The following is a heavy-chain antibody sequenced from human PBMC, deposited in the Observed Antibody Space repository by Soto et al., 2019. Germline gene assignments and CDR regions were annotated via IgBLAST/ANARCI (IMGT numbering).Heavy chain of an antibody. CDR1: GYTFTSYY. CDR3: ARGLGLGDY. D-gene: IGHD3-9*01. Sequence: QVRLVQSGAEVKKPGASVKLSCKASGYTFTSYYIHWVRQAPGQGLEWIGIINPNGGSTNYAYTLKGRLTVTRDTSTATVYMELGALTSEDTAVYYCARGLGLGDYWGQGTLVTVSS. J-gene: IGHJ4*02. V-gene: IGHV1-46*04. CDR2: INPNGGST.